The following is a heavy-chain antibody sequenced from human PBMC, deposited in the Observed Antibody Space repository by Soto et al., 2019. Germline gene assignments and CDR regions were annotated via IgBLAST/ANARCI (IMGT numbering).Heavy chain of an antibody. CDR1: GYTFTSYG. Sequence: ASVKVSCKASGYTFTSYGISWVRQAPGQGLEWMGWISAYNGNTNYAQKLQGRVTMTTDTSTSTAYMELRSLRSDDTAVYYCARVVGYCSGGSCYSLYYFDYWGQGTLVTVSS. CDR3: ARVVGYCSGGSCYSLYYFDY. D-gene: IGHD2-15*01. CDR2: ISAYNGNT. V-gene: IGHV1-18*01. J-gene: IGHJ4*02.